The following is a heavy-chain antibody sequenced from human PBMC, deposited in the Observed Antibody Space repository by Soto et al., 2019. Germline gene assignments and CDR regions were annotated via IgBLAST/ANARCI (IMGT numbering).Heavy chain of an antibody. J-gene: IGHJ4*02. V-gene: IGHV4-39*01. Sequence: QLQLQESGPGLVKPSETLSLTCTVSGGSISSSSYYWGWIRQPPGKGLEWIGSIYYSGSTYNNPSLESRVTISVDTSKNQFSLKLSSVTAADTAVYYGARQGTGIAGLFVYWGQGILVTVSS. CDR3: ARQGTGIAGLFVY. CDR1: GGSISSSSYY. CDR2: IYYSGST. D-gene: IGHD6-13*01.